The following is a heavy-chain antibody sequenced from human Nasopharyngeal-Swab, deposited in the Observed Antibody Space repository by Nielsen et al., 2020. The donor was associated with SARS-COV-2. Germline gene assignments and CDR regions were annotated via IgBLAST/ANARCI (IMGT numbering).Heavy chain of an antibody. CDR2: IYYSGST. V-gene: IGHV4-31*02. D-gene: IGHD2-2*01. CDR3: ARDRVVPAAMWAYYYYGMDV. Sequence: WIRQPPGKGLEWIGYIYYSGSTYYNPSLKSRVTMSVDTSKNQFSLKLSSVTAADTAVYYCARDRVVPAAMWAYYYYGMDVWGKGTTVTVSS. J-gene: IGHJ6*04.